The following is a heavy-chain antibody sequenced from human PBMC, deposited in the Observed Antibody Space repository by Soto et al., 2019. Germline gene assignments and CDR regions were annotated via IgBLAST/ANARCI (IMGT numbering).Heavy chain of an antibody. J-gene: IGHJ5*02. CDR3: ARAEDCSSTSCYNVDWFDP. V-gene: IGHV1-8*01. Sequence: ASVKVSCKASGYTFTSYDINWVRQATGQGLEWMGWMNPNSGNTGYAQKFQGRVTMTRNTSISTAYMELSSLRSEDTAVYYCARAEDCSSTSCYNVDWFDPWGQGTLVTVSS. CDR2: MNPNSGNT. CDR1: GYTFTSYD. D-gene: IGHD2-2*02.